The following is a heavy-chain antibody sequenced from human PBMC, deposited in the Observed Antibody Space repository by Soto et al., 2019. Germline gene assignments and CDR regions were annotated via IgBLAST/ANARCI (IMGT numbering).Heavy chain of an antibody. CDR1: GFTFSSYA. CDR3: ALLIAARGLGY. CDR2: ISGSGGST. D-gene: IGHD6-6*01. Sequence: HPVGSLRLSCAASGFTFSSYAMSWVRQAPGKGLEWVSAISGSGGSTYYADSVKGRFTISRDNSKNTLYLQMNSLRAEDTAVYYCALLIAARGLGYWGQGTLVTVSS. J-gene: IGHJ4*02. V-gene: IGHV3-23*01.